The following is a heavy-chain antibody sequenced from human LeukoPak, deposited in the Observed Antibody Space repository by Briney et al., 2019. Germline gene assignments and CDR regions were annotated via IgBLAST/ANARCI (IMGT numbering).Heavy chain of an antibody. CDR2: ISSSGSTM. CDR1: GFTFSDYY. D-gene: IGHD6-19*01. J-gene: IGHJ4*02. CDR3: ARTYSSGWPDY. Sequence: PGGSLRLSCAPSGFTFSDYYMSWLRQAPGKGLEWVSYISSSGSTMYYADSVKGRFTISRDNAKNSLYLQMNSLRAEDTAVYYCARTYSSGWPDYWGQGTLVTVSS. V-gene: IGHV3-11*01.